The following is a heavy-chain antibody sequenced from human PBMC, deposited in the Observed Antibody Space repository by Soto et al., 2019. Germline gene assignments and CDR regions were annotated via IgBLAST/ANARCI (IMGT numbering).Heavy chain of an antibody. D-gene: IGHD6-19*01. Sequence: GGSLRLSCTASGFTFGNYPMNWFRQAPGKGLEWVGFIRSKAYGGTTEYAASVKGRFTISRGDSRSIAYLQMNSLKTEDTAVYYCTRPIEVADKASDYWGQGTLVTVSS. CDR3: TRPIEVADKASDY. CDR1: GFTFGNYP. J-gene: IGHJ4*02. V-gene: IGHV3-49*03. CDR2: IRSKAYGGTT.